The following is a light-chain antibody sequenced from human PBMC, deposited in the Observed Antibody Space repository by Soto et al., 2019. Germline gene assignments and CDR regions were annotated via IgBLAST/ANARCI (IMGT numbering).Light chain of an antibody. Sequence: EIVMTQSPATLSVSPGERSTLSCRASQSVSSDLAWYQQKPGQAPRLLIHGASTRATGIPARFSGSGSGTEFTLTVSSPQSEDFAVYYCQQYIYWPYTFGQGTKVDIK. CDR3: QQYIYWPYT. CDR1: QSVSSD. V-gene: IGKV3-15*01. CDR2: GAS. J-gene: IGKJ2*01.